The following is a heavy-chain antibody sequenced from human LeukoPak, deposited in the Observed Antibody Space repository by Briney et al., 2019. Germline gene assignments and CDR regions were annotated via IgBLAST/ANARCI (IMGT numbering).Heavy chain of an antibody. D-gene: IGHD2-8*01. CDR1: GYTFIDYY. V-gene: IGHV1-2*02. CDR2: ISPYSGGT. CDR3: ARGGGTYCTNGICYYLDY. J-gene: IGHJ4*02. Sequence: ASVKVSCKASGYTFIDYYIHWVRQAPGQGLEWMGWISPYSGGTNYAQKFQGRVTMTRDTSISTAYMELSRLRSDDTAVYSCARGGGTYCTNGICYYLDYWGQGTLVTVSS.